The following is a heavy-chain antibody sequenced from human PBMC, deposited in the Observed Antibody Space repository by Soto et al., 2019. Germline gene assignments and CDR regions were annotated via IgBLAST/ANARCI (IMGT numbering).Heavy chain of an antibody. CDR3: AKDASSRAFDY. J-gene: IGHJ4*02. CDR1: GFTFDDYA. CDR2: ISWNSGSI. Sequence: EVQLVESGGGLVQPGRSLRLSCAASGFTFDDYAMHWVRQAPGKSLEWVSGISWNSGSIGYADSVKGRFTISRDNAKNSLYLQMNSLRAEDTALYYCAKDASSRAFDYWGQGTLVTVSS. V-gene: IGHV3-9*01. D-gene: IGHD6-6*01.